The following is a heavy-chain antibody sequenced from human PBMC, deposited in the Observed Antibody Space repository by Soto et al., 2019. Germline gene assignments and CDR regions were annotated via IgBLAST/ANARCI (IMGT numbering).Heavy chain of an antibody. D-gene: IGHD4-4*01. CDR3: TKDRYRAPRRLCFHALDV. CDR1: GFTLSDYI. V-gene: IGHV3-30-3*01. Sequence: PGGSLRRSCSASGFTLSDYIMHCVRQAPGKGLEWVAAISSDGPRTYFADFGKVMFTVSIIDSKTTIYLQKYSLTTDDTAIYYCTKDRYRAPRRLCFHALDVGGQGATVTASS. CDR2: ISSDGPRT. J-gene: IGHJ6*01.